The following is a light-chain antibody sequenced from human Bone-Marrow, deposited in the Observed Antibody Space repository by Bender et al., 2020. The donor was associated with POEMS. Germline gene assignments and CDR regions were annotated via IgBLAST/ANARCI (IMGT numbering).Light chain of an antibody. CDR2: EDT. V-gene: IGLV3-10*01. J-gene: IGLJ1*01. CDR3: YSTDSSGNHYV. CDR1: IGTKG. Sequence: SYVLTQPPSVSVAPGQTARITCGGNYIGTKGVHWYQQKSGQAPVLVIYEDTKRPSGIPERFSGSSSGTVATLIINGAQVEDEADYYCYSTDSSGNHYVFGTGTKVTVL.